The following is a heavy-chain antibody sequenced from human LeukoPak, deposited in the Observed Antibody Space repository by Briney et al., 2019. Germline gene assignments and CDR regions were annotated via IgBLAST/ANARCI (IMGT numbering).Heavy chain of an antibody. CDR3: ARLQMATITGSCRHFDY. V-gene: IGHV4-59*01. Sequence: PETLSLTCTDSGGSISSYYWSWFRQPPGKGLEWFGYIYYSGSTNYNPSLKSRVTISLDTSKNQFSLKLSSVTAADTAVYYCARLQMATITGSCRHFDYWGQGTLVTVSS. D-gene: IGHD5-24*01. CDR2: IYYSGST. CDR1: GGSISSYY. J-gene: IGHJ4*02.